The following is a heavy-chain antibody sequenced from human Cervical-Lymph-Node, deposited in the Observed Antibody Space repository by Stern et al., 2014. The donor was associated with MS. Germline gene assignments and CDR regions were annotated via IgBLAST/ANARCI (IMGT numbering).Heavy chain of an antibody. V-gene: IGHV1-8*01. CDR3: ARGVDAGVDY. J-gene: IGHJ4*02. D-gene: IGHD2-8*01. Sequence: VQLVESGAEVKKPGASGKVSCKASGYTFTTYDINWVRQAPGQGLEWMGWMSPKNDNTGFAQNFQGRVTMTRDTSTSTAYMELTSLRSEDTAVYYCARGVDAGVDYWGQGTLVTVSS. CDR2: MSPKNDNT. CDR1: GYTFTTYD.